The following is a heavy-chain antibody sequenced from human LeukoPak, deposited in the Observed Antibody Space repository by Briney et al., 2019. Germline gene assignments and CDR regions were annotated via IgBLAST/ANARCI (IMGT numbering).Heavy chain of an antibody. V-gene: IGHV3-7*01. CDR3: ASGSSYGYRSPFDY. D-gene: IGHD5-18*01. J-gene: IGHJ4*02. CDR1: AFIFSGHW. Sequence: PGGSLRLSCEGSAFIFSGHWMNWVRQTPGKGLEWVASIKEDGSERQYVDSVKGRFSISRDNSKNTLYLQMNSLRAEDTAVYYCASGSSYGYRSPFDYWGQGTLVTVSS. CDR2: IKEDGSER.